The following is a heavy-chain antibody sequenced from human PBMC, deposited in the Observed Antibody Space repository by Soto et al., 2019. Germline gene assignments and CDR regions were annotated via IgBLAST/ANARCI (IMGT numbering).Heavy chain of an antibody. CDR1: GYTFTHYY. CDR3: ARDLAAGDY. CDR2: INPASGST. V-gene: IGHV1-46*01. J-gene: IGHJ4*02. Sequence: QVQLVQSGAEVKKPGASVKLSCRTSGYTFTHYYIHWVRQAPGQGLEWLAIINPASGSTNYAQDFQGRVTLTMDTSTTTLYMELSGLRAEETAIIYCARDLAAGDYWGQGNLVTVSS. D-gene: IGHD6-13*01.